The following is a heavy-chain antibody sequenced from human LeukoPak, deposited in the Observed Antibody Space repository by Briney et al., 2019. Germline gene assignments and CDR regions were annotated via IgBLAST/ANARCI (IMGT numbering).Heavy chain of an antibody. D-gene: IGHD1/OR15-1a*01. CDR2: IGPRGTDI. Sequence: GGSLRLSCAGSGFTFSSYGLFWVRQAPGKGLEWVAAIGPRGTDIHYADSVKGRFTISRDNSKTTVYLEMISLRVDVTAIKDQRAGRTPFLFSLPGYWGQGVLVTVSS. CDR3: RAGRTPFLFSLPGY. V-gene: IGHV3-23*01. J-gene: IGHJ4*02. CDR1: GFTFSSYG.